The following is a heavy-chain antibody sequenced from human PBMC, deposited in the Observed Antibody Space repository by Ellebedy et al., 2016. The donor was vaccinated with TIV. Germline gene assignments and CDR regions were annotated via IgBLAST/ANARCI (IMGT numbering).Heavy chain of an antibody. CDR1: GFILSSYA. CDR3: VRDVSPGGALY. J-gene: IGHJ4*02. CDR2: LSGSDGST. Sequence: GESLKISXAASGFILSSYAMSWVRQAPGKGLEWVSTLSGSDGSTWYADSVKGRFSISRDSAKNFLYLQMNSLRSEDTALYYCVRDVSPGGALYWGQGTLVTVSS. V-gene: IGHV3-23*01. D-gene: IGHD3-10*01.